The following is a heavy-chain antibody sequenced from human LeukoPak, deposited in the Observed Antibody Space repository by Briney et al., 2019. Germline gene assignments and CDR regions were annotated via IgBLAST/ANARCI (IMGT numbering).Heavy chain of an antibody. Sequence: SETLSLTCAVSGGSISSSNWWSWVRQPPGKGLEWIGEIYHSGSTNYNPSLKSRVTISVDKSKNQFSLKLSSVTAADTAVYYCARDRRDSSGYYWDYWGQGTLVTVPS. V-gene: IGHV4-4*02. J-gene: IGHJ4*02. CDR1: GGSISSSNW. D-gene: IGHD3-22*01. CDR2: IYHSGST. CDR3: ARDRRDSSGYYWDY.